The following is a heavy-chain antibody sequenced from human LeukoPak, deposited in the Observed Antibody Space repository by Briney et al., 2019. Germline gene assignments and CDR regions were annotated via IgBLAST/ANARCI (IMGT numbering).Heavy chain of an antibody. D-gene: IGHD1-7*01. J-gene: IGHJ4*02. CDR2: ISYDGSNK. CDR1: GFTFSSYA. Sequence: PGRSLRLSCAASGFTFSSYAMHWVRQAPGKGLEWVAVISYDGSNKYYADSVKGRFTISRDNSKNTLYLQMNSLRAEDTAVYYCARPINWNYGALFDYWGQGTLVTVSS. V-gene: IGHV3-30*04. CDR3: ARPINWNYGALFDY.